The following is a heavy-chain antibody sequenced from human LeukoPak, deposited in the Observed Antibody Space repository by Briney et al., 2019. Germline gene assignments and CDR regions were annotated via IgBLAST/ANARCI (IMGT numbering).Heavy chain of an antibody. CDR2: IYYSGST. D-gene: IGHD3-22*01. V-gene: IGHV4-59*08. Sequence: SETLSLTCTVSGGSISSYYWSWIRQPPGKGLEWIGFIYYSGSTNYNPSLKSRVTISVDTSKNQLSLKLSSVTAADTAVYYCARIYYYDSSGYSTIYWYFDLWGRGTLVTVSS. CDR1: GGSISSYY. CDR3: ARIYYYDSSGYSTIYWYFDL. J-gene: IGHJ2*01.